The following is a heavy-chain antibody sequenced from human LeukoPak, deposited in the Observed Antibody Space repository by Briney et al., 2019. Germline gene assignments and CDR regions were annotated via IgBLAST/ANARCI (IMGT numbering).Heavy chain of an antibody. Sequence: SETLSLTCTVSGGSISSYYWSWIRQPPRKGLEWIGYIYYSGSTNYNPSLKSRVTISIHTSKNQFSLKLSSVTAADTAVYYCASAGHDGIGYKVCWGQGTLVTVSS. CDR1: GGSISSYY. CDR3: ASAGHDGIGYKVC. D-gene: IGHD3-22*01. V-gene: IGHV4-59*01. J-gene: IGHJ4*02. CDR2: IYYSGST.